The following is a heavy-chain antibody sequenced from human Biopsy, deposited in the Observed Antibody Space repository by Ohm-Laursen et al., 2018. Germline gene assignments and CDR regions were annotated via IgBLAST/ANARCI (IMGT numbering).Heavy chain of an antibody. J-gene: IGHJ2*01. CDR3: ARANNDAGTYWYLDL. CDR1: GVTLSGYK. CDR2: IYTGGST. V-gene: IGHV3-53*01. Sequence: SLRLSCAASGVTLSGYKMNWVRQAPGKGLEWVSVIYTGGSTFYADSVKGRFTISRDKSKNTLYLQMNNLTAEDTAVYYCARANNDAGTYWYLDLWGRGTLVTVS. D-gene: IGHD1-1*01.